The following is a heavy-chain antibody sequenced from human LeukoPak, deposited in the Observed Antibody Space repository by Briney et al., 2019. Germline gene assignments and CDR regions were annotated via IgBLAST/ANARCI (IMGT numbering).Heavy chain of an antibody. CDR1: GGSITSGPDY. J-gene: IGHJ3*02. CDR2: IYTSGGT. D-gene: IGHD2-21*02. CDR3: ASFVGVTSTSGAFDI. Sequence: SETLSLTCTVSGGSITSGPDYWSWIRQPAGKGLEWIGRIYTSGGTNYNPPLKSRVTISVDTSNNQFSLKLRSVTAADTAVYYCASFVGVTSTSGAFDIWGQGTMVTVSS. V-gene: IGHV4-61*02.